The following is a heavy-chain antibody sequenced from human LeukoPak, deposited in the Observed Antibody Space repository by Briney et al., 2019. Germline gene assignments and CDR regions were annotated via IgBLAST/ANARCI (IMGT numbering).Heavy chain of an antibody. Sequence: SETLSLTCTVSGGSISSSSYYWGWIRQPPGKGLEWIGSIYYSGSTYYNPSLKSRVTISVDTSKNQFSLKLSSVTAADTAVYYCARDPTVGSIPGPGDYWGQGTL. D-gene: IGHD4-11*01. CDR3: ARDPTVGSIPGPGDY. CDR2: IYYSGST. V-gene: IGHV4-39*07. J-gene: IGHJ4*02. CDR1: GGSISSSSYY.